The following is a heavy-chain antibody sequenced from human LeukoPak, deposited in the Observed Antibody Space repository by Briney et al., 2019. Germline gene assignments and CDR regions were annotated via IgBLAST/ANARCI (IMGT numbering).Heavy chain of an antibody. D-gene: IGHD3-10*01. J-gene: IGHJ4*02. Sequence: GGSLRLSCAASGFTFGTYWMSWVRQAPGKGLEWVSDISSSGSTIYFADSVKGRFTISRDNAKNSLYLQMNSLRDEDTAVYYCARLEYYYVSGNYYKLFDYWGQGTLVTVCS. CDR3: ARLEYYYVSGNYYKLFDY. V-gene: IGHV3-48*02. CDR2: ISSSGSTI. CDR1: GFTFGTYW.